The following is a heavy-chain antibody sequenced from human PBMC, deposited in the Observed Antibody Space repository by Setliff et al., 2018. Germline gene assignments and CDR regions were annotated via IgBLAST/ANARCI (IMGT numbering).Heavy chain of an antibody. CDR3: ARLRGAFDY. V-gene: IGHV4-39*07. CDR2: VYYSGST. J-gene: IGHJ4*02. CDR1: GGSISSSSYY. D-gene: IGHD3-16*01. Sequence: PSETLSLTCTVSGGSISSSSYYWGWIRQPPGKGLEWIGSVYYSGSTYYNPSLKSRVTISVDTSKYQFSLRLNSATAADTAVYYCARLRGAFDYWGQGTLVTVSS.